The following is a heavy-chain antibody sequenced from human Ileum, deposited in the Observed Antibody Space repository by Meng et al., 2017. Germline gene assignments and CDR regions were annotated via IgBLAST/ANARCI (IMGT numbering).Heavy chain of an antibody. J-gene: IGHJ4*02. V-gene: IGHV4-4*02. CDR3: ARHGGYYQGF. D-gene: IGHD4-23*01. Sequence: QGSGPGLVKPSATLSLTCAVSSGSITSDTYWSWVRLPPGKGLEWIGQISHSGSTFYNPSLKSRVTMSVDKSKSQFSLMLTSVTAADTAVYYCARHGGYYQGFWGQGTLVTVSS. CDR2: ISHSGST. CDR1: SGSITSDTY.